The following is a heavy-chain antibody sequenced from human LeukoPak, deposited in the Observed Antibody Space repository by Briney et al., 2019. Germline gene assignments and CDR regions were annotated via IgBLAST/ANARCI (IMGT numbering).Heavy chain of an antibody. CDR3: AKRLSATDD. D-gene: IGHD5-12*01. CDR1: GFGFSYYP. Sequence: GGSFTLSCSASGFGFSYYPMLWLRQAPGQGLEWVSGISNSGGTTYYADSVKGRFTVSRDNGTNTLSLQMNSVRAEDTGIYYCAKRLSATDDWGQGTPVTVSS. J-gene: IGHJ4*02. CDR2: ISNSGGTT. V-gene: IGHV3-23*01.